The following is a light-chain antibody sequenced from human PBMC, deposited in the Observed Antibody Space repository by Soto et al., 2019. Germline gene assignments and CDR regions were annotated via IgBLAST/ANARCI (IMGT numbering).Light chain of an antibody. CDR3: QHYGASPWT. J-gene: IGKJ1*01. V-gene: IGKV3-20*01. Sequence: EIVLTQSPGTLSLSPGERATLSCRASQSVSSSYLAWYQQKPGQAPRLLIYDAYNRATGIPPRFSGSGSGTDFTLTISRLEPEDFAVYYCQHYGASPWTFGQGTKVDIK. CDR1: QSVSSSY. CDR2: DAY.